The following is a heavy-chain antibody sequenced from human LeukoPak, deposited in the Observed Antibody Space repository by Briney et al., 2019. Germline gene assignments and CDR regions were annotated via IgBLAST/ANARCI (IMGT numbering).Heavy chain of an antibody. J-gene: IGHJ4*02. CDR2: IYTSGST. CDR3: ARERPYYDYVWGSYGPNLDY. V-gene: IGHV4-61*02. CDR1: GGSISSSSYY. D-gene: IGHD3-16*01. Sequence: SETLSLTCTVSGGSISSSSYYWSWIRQPAGKGLEWIGRIYTSGSTNYNPSLKSRVTISVDTSKNQFSLKLSSVTAADTAVYYCARERPYYDYVWGSYGPNLDYWGQGTLVTVSS.